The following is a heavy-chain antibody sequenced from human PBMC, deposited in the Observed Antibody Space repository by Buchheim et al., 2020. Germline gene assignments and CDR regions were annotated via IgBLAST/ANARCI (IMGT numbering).Heavy chain of an antibody. J-gene: IGHJ3*02. D-gene: IGHD2-15*01. V-gene: IGHV4-31*03. CDR1: GGSISSGGYY. CDR2: IYYSGST. CDR3: ARVPKRHRGVVAAISEGAFDI. Sequence: QVQLQESGPGLVKPSQTLSLTCTVSGGSISSGGYYWSWIRQHPGKGLEWIGYIYYSGSTYYNPSLKSRVTIPVDTSKNQFSLKLSSVTAADTAVYYGARVPKRHRGVVAAISEGAFDIWGQGT.